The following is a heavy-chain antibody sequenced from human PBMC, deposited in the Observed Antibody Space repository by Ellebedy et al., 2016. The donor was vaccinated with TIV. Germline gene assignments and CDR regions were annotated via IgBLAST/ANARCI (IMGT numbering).Heavy chain of an antibody. CDR1: GFTFSGYS. V-gene: IGHV3-7*01. CDR3: ARGWWDYGA. D-gene: IGHD4/OR15-4a*01. CDR2: IKQDGGEK. Sequence: GESLKISCVASGFTFSGYSMSWVRQARGKGLEWVATIKQDGGEKLYVDSVKGRFTISRDNAKNSLYLQMDRLRGEDTAVYYCARGWWDYGAWGQGTQVTVSS. J-gene: IGHJ5*02.